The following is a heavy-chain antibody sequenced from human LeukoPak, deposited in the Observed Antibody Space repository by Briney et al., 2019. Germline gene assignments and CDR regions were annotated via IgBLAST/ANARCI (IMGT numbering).Heavy chain of an antibody. CDR1: GYTFTSYA. CDR3: ARDGDYYDSSGYYPY. Sequence: ASVKVSCKASGYTFTSYAMNWVRQAPGQGLEWMGKINPSDGSTRYAQKFQGRVTMTRDTSISTAYMELSRLRSDDTAVYYCARDGDYYDSSGYYPYWGQGTLVTVSS. J-gene: IGHJ4*02. V-gene: IGHV1-46*01. D-gene: IGHD3-22*01. CDR2: INPSDGST.